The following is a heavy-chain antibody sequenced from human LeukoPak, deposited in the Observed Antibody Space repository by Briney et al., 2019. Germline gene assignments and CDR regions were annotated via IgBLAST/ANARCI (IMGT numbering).Heavy chain of an antibody. D-gene: IGHD5-18*01. CDR1: GGSFSGYY. Sequence: SGTLSLTCAVYGGSFSGYYWSWIRQAPGKGLEWIGEINHSGSTNYNPSLKSRVTISVDTSKNQFSLKLSSVTAADTAVYYCAREQLWTYYFDYWGQGTLVTVSS. CDR2: INHSGST. J-gene: IGHJ4*02. CDR3: AREQLWTYYFDY. V-gene: IGHV4-34*01.